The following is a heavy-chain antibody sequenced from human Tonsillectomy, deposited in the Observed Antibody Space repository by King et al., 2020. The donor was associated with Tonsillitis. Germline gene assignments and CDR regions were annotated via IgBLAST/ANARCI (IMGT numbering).Heavy chain of an antibody. D-gene: IGHD2/OR15-2a*01. CDR2: ISGSGGST. J-gene: IGHJ4*02. Sequence: VQLVESGGGLVQPGGSLRLSCAASGFTFSSYAMSWVRQAPGKGLEWVSAISGSGGSTYYADSVKGRFTISRDNSTNTLCLQMNSLRAEDTAVYYCAKPREYPSYYFDYWGQGTLVSVSS. CDR3: AKPREYPSYYFDY. V-gene: IGHV3-23*04. CDR1: GFTFSSYA.